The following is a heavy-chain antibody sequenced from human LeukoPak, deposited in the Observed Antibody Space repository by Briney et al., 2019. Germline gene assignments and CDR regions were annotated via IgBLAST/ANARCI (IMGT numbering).Heavy chain of an antibody. J-gene: IGHJ4*02. CDR1: GFTFSSYA. CDR3: AKDGSKDIVANLH. CDR2: ISGSGGST. D-gene: IGHD5-12*01. V-gene: IGHV3-23*01. Sequence: GGSLRLSCAAYGFTFSSYARSWVRQAPGKGLEWVAAISGSGGSTYYADSVKGRFTISRDNSKNPRYLQMNSLRAEDTAVYYCAKDGSKDIVANLHWGQGTLVTVSS.